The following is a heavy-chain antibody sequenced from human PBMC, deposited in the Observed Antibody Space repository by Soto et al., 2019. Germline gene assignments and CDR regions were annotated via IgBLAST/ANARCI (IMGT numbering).Heavy chain of an antibody. CDR2: IYYSGST. J-gene: IGHJ4*02. Sequence: PSETLSLTCTVSGGSISSSSYYWGWIRQPPGKGLEWIGSIYYSGSTYYNPSLKSRVTISVDTSKNQFSLKLSSVTAADTAVYYCALLWFRELNFDYWGQGTLVTVSS. D-gene: IGHD3-10*01. V-gene: IGHV4-39*01. CDR3: ALLWFRELNFDY. CDR1: GGSISSSSYY.